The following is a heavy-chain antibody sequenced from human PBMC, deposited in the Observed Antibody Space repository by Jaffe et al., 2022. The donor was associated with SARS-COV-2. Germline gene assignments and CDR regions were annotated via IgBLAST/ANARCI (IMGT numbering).Heavy chain of an antibody. CDR2: INHSGST. D-gene: IGHD6-19*01. Sequence: QVQLQQWGAGLLKPSETLSLTCAVYGGSFSGYYWSWIRQPPGKGLEWIGEINHSGSTNYNPSLKSRVTISVDTSKNQFSLKLSSVTAADTAVYYCARGRAKQWPSQHWGQGTMVTVSS. CDR1: GGSFSGYY. CDR3: ARGRAKQWPSQH. V-gene: IGHV4-34*01. J-gene: IGHJ3*01.